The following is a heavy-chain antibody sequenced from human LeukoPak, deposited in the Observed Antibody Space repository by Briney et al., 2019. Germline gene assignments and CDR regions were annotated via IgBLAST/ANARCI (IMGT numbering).Heavy chain of an antibody. CDR1: GGSISSYY. J-gene: IGHJ4*02. CDR2: FYYSGST. V-gene: IGHV4-59*01. Sequence: SETLSLTCTVSGGSISSYYWSWLRQPPGKGLEWIGYFYYSGSTDYNPSLKSRVTISVDTSKNQFSLNLSSVTAADTAVYYCARDSSAHFDYWGQGTLVTVSS. CDR3: ARDSSAHFDY.